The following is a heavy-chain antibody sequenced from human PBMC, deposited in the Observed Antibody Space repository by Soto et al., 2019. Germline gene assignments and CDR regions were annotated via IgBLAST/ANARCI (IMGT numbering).Heavy chain of an antibody. D-gene: IGHD2-15*01. CDR2: TAYDGSNK. J-gene: IGHJ4*02. CDR3: AKDQGCSGGSCYPWYFDY. Sequence: QVQLVESGGGVVQPGRSLRLSCAASGFTFSSYGMHWVRQAPGKGLEWVAVTAYDGSNKYYADSVKGRFTISRDNSKNTLYLQMNSLRAEDTAVYYCAKDQGCSGGSCYPWYFDYWGQGTLVTVSS. CDR1: GFTFSSYG. V-gene: IGHV3-30*18.